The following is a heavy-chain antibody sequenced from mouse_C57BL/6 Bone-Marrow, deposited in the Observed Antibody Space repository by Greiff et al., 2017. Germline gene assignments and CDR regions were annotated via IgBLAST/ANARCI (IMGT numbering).Heavy chain of an antibody. CDR1: GYTFTSYW. V-gene: IGHV1-72*01. Sequence: QVQLQQPGAELVKPGASVKLSCKASGYTFTSYWMHWVKQRPGRGLEWIGRIDPNSGGTKYNEKFKSKATLPVDKPSSTAYMQLSSLTSEDSAVYYCARLFITTVVARYFDVWGTGTTVTGSS. CDR3: ARLFITTVVARYFDV. D-gene: IGHD1-1*01. CDR2: IDPNSGGT. J-gene: IGHJ1*03.